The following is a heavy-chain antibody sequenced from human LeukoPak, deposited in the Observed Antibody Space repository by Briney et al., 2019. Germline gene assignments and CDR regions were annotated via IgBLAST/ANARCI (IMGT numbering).Heavy chain of an antibody. CDR2: GYYSGST. D-gene: IGHD6-13*01. J-gene: IGHJ3*02. CDR1: GGSIRSSSYY. V-gene: IGHV4-39*07. Sequence: SETLSLTCTVSGGSIRSSSYYWGWIRQPPGKGLEWIESGYYSGSTYYNPSLKSRVTISVDTSKNQFSLKLRSVTAADTAVYYCARNIAAADVFDIWGQGTMVTVSS. CDR3: ARNIAAADVFDI.